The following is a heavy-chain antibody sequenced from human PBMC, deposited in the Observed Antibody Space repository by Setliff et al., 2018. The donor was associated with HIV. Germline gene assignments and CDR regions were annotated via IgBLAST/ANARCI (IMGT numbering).Heavy chain of an antibody. CDR2: IRSKAHGGTT. D-gene: IGHD3-9*01. Sequence: GGSLRLSCITSGFTFGDYVMSWFRQAPGKGLEWVGFIRSKAHGGTTEYAASVEVRFIISRDDSKSIAYLQMNSLRAEDTAVYYCARPRTGYYYMDVWGKGTTVTVSS. CDR3: ARPRTGYYYMDV. J-gene: IGHJ6*03. V-gene: IGHV3-49*03. CDR1: GFTFGDYV.